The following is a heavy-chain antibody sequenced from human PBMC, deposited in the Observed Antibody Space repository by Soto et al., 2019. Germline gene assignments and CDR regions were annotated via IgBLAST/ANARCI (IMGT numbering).Heavy chain of an antibody. CDR2: IWYDGSNK. D-gene: IGHD5-18*01. CDR3: ARDNTASQFDH. Sequence: XGSLILSCAASGFTFSSYGMHWVRQAPGKGLEWVAVIWYDGSNKYYADSVKGRFTISRDNSKNTLYLQMNSLRAEDTAVYYCARDNTASQFDHWGQGTLVTVSS. J-gene: IGHJ5*02. V-gene: IGHV3-33*01. CDR1: GFTFSSYG.